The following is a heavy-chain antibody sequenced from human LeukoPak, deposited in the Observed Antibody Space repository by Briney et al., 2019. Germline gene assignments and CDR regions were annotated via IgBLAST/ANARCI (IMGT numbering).Heavy chain of an antibody. CDR1: GFTFSSYS. CDR2: ISSSSSTI. CDR3: AKEFVRSMAVAVSDY. V-gene: IGHV3-48*04. J-gene: IGHJ4*02. D-gene: IGHD6-19*01. Sequence: GGSLRPSCAASGFTFSSYSMNWVRQAPGKGLEWVSYISSSSSTIYYADSVKGRFTISRDNAKNSLYLQMNSLRAEDTAVYYCAKEFVRSMAVAVSDYWGQGTLVTVSS.